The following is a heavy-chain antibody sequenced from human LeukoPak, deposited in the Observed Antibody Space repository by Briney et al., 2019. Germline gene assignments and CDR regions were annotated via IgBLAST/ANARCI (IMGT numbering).Heavy chain of an antibody. J-gene: IGHJ4*02. CDR1: GFNVSSTY. D-gene: IGHD4-17*01. CDR3: ARDRTTVTTFDY. V-gene: IGHV3-66*01. Sequence: GGSLRLSCVASGFNVSSTYMNWVRQAPGKGLEWVSLINSGGTTYYPDSVKGRFTIARDNSKNTLFLQMNSLRAEDSGVYYCARDRTTVTTFDYWGQGTLVAVSS. CDR2: INSGGTT.